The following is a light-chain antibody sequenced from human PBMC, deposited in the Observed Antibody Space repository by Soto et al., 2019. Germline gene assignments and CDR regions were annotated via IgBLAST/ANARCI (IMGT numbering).Light chain of an antibody. Sequence: QSALTQPRSVSGSPGQSVTISCTGPSSDVGGYNHVSWYQQHPGKAPKLMIYDVTKRPSGVPDRFSGSKSGNTASLTISGPQAEDEADYYCCSYAGSYTFVFGGGTKLTVL. V-gene: IGLV2-11*01. J-gene: IGLJ2*01. CDR3: CSYAGSYTFV. CDR2: DVT. CDR1: SSDVGGYNH.